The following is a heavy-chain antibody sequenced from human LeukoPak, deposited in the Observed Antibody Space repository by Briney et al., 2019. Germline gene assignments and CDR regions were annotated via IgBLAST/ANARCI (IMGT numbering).Heavy chain of an antibody. CDR3: ARTGEIGYSSYYYYMDV. D-gene: IGHD3-16*01. V-gene: IGHV3-30*02. CDR2: IRYDGTNK. J-gene: IGHJ6*03. CDR1: GFTFSGYG. Sequence: GSLRLSCAAAGFTFSGYGMHWVRQAPGKGLEGVAFIRYDGTNKYYADSVKGRFTISRDNAKNTLYLQMNSLRAEDTAVYYCARTGEIGYSSYYYYMDVWGKGTTVTVSS.